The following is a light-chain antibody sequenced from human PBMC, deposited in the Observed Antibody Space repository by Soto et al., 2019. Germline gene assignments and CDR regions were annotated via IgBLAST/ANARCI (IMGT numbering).Light chain of an antibody. Sequence: QSVLTQPPSVSAAPGQKVTISCSGSSSNIGNNYVSRYQQLPGTAPKLLIYANNKRPSGIPDRLSGSKSGTSATLGITGLQTGDEADYYCGTWDSSLSAVVFGGGTKLTVL. J-gene: IGLJ2*01. CDR3: GTWDSSLSAVV. CDR2: ANN. CDR1: SSNIGNNY. V-gene: IGLV1-51*01.